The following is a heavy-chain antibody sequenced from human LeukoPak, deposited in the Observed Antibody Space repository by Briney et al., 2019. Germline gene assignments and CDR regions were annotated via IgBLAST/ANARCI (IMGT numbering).Heavy chain of an antibody. CDR2: IRSKAYGGTT. J-gene: IGHJ6*02. Sequence: GGSLRLSCTASRFTFGDYAMSWVRQAPGKGLEWVGFIRSKAYGGTTEYAASVKGRFTISRDDSKSIAYLQMNSLKTEDTAVYYCTRVPTYCSSTSCHHYYYYGMDVWGQGTTVTVSS. CDR3: TRVPTYCSSTSCHHYYYYGMDV. CDR1: RFTFGDYA. D-gene: IGHD2-2*01. V-gene: IGHV3-49*04.